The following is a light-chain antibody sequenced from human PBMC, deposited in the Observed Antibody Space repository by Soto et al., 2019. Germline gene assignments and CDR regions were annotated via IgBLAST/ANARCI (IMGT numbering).Light chain of an antibody. CDR2: EGS. J-gene: IGLJ1*01. Sequence: QSVLTQPASVSGSPGQSITISCTGTSSDVGSYNLVSWYQQHPGKAPKLIIYEGSKRPSGVSNRFSGSKSGNTASLTISGLQAEDEADYFCCSYAGSSAPYVFGTGTKVT. V-gene: IGLV2-23*01. CDR3: CSYAGSSAPYV. CDR1: SSDVGSYNL.